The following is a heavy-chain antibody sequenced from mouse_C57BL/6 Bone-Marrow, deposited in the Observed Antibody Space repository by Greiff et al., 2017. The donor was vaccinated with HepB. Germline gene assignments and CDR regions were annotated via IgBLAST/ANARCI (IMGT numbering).Heavy chain of an antibody. D-gene: IGHD2-3*01. CDR1: GYTFTSYW. CDR3: ARDGYYGKAMDY. Sequence: QVQLQQPGTELVKPGASVKLSCKASGYTFTSYWMHWVKQRPGQGLEWIGNINPSNGGTNYNEKFQSKATLTVDKSSSTAYMQLSSLTSEDSAVYYCARDGYYGKAMDYWGQGTSVTVSS. CDR2: INPSNGGT. V-gene: IGHV1-53*01. J-gene: IGHJ4*01.